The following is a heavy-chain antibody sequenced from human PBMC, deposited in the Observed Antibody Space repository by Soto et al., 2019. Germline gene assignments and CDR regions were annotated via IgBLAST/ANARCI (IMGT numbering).Heavy chain of an antibody. D-gene: IGHD3-3*01. Sequence: ASVKVSCKASGYTFTSYDINWVRQATGQGLEWMGWMNPNSGNAGYAQKFQGRVTMTRNTSISTAYMELSSLRSEDTAVYYCATPRGYDFWSGYYTDYYYYGMDVWGQGTTVTVSS. V-gene: IGHV1-8*01. CDR1: GYTFTSYD. CDR2: MNPNSGNA. CDR3: ATPRGYDFWSGYYTDYYYYGMDV. J-gene: IGHJ6*02.